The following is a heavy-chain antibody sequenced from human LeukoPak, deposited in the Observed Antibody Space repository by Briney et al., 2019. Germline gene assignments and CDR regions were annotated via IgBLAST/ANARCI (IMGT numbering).Heavy chain of an antibody. CDR3: AKGLTGTKYYFDH. CDR1: GFTFSSYG. V-gene: IGHV3-23*01. J-gene: IGHJ4*02. D-gene: IGHD1-14*01. CDR2: ISGSGGST. Sequence: GGSLRLSCAASGFTFSSYGMSWVRQAPGKGLEWVSAISGSGGSTYYADSVKGRFTISRDNSKNTLYLQMNSLRAEDTAVYYCAKGLTGTKYYFDHWGQGTLVTVSS.